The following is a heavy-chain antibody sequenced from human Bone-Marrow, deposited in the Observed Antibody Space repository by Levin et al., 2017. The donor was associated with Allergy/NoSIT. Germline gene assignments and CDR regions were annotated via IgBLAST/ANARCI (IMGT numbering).Heavy chain of an antibody. V-gene: IGHV4-59*08. CDR2: FYYSGST. J-gene: IGHJ6*03. CDR1: GGSISNYY. D-gene: IGHD3-16*01. CDR3: ARLGPSPHYNYMAV. Sequence: SETLSLTCTVSGGSISNYYWSWIRQPPGKGLEWIVYFYYSGSTNYNPSLKSRVTISVDTSRNQFSLRLTSVTAADTALYYCARLGPSPHYNYMAVWGKGTTVTVSS.